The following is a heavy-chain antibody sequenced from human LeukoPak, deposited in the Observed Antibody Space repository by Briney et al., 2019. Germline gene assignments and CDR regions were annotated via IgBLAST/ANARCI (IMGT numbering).Heavy chain of an antibody. J-gene: IGHJ6*02. Sequence: GGSLRLSCAASEFTFSDYYMSWIRQAPGKGLEWVSYISSSGSTIYYADSVKGRFTISRDNAKNSLYLQMNSLRAEDTAVYYCARDIVVVVAATWDYYGMDVWGQGTTVTVSS. CDR3: ARDIVVVVAATWDYYGMDV. V-gene: IGHV3-11*01. CDR2: ISSSGSTI. D-gene: IGHD2-15*01. CDR1: EFTFSDYY.